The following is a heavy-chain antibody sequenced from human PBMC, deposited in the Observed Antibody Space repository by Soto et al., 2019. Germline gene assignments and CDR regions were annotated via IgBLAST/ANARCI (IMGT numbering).Heavy chain of an antibody. CDR1: GFTFSSYW. CDR2: IKQDGSEK. J-gene: IGHJ6*02. Sequence: PGGSLRLSCGASGFTFSSYWMSWVRQAPGKGLEWVANIKQDGSEKYYVDSVKGRFTISRDNAKNSLYLQMNSLRAEDTAVYYCARDPSIVLVPAATYYYYYYGMDVWGQGTTVTV. D-gene: IGHD2-2*01. V-gene: IGHV3-7*01. CDR3: ARDPSIVLVPAATYYYYYYGMDV.